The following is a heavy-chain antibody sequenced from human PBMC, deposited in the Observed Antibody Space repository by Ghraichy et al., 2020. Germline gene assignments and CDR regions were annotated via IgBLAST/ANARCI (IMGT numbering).Heavy chain of an antibody. V-gene: IGHV6-1*01. CDR2: TYYRSKWYN. CDR1: GDSVSSNSAA. J-gene: IGHJ3*02. CDR3: ARVGPNMVQGVIIDFDAFDI. Sequence: SQTLSLTCAISGDSVSSNSAAWNWIRQSPSRGLEWLGRTYYRSKWYNDYAVSVKSRITINPDTSKNQFSLQLNSVTPEDTAVYYCARVGPNMVQGVIIDFDAFDIWGQGTMVTVSS. D-gene: IGHD3-10*01.